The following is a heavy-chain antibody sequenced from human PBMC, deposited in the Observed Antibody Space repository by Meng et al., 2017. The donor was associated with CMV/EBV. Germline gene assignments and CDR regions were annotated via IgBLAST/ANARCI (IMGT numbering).Heavy chain of an antibody. Sequence: CAASGFTFSDYWMHWVREAPGKGLVWVSRIKYDGRSTTYADSVKGRFTISRDNAQNTVYLQMNSLRAEDTAVYYCAKYCSSGACLDYWGQGTLVTVSS. CDR1: GFTFSDYW. V-gene: IGHV3-74*03. CDR2: IKYDGRST. D-gene: IGHD2-2*01. J-gene: IGHJ4*02. CDR3: AKYCSSGACLDY.